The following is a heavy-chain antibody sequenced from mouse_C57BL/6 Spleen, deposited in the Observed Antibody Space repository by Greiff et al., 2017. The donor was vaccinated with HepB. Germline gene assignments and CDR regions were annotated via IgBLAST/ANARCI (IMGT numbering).Heavy chain of an antibody. D-gene: IGHD2-1*01. CDR2: ISSGGDYI. CDR3: TRDCHYGNYFDY. Sequence: EVKLVESGEGLVKPGGSLKLSCAASGFTFSSYAMSWVRQTPEKRLEWVAYISSGGDYIYYADIVKGRFTISRDNARNTLYLQMSSLKSEDTAMYYCTRDCHYGNYFDYWGQGTTLTVSS. V-gene: IGHV5-9-1*02. CDR1: GFTFSSYA. J-gene: IGHJ2*01.